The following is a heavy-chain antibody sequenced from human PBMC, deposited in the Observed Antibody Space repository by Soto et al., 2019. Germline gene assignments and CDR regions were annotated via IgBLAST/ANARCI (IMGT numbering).Heavy chain of an antibody. CDR1: GFTFSNAW. D-gene: IGHD2-2*01. CDR3: PKITQLLNYYYYGMDV. J-gene: IGHJ6*02. V-gene: IGHV3-15*01. Sequence: GGSLRLSCAASGFTFSNAWMSWVRQAPGKGLEWVGRIKSKTDGGTTDYAAPVKGRFTISRDDSKNTLYLQMNSLKTEDTAVYYCPKITQLLNYYYYGMDVWGQGTTVTVSS. CDR2: IKSKTDGGTT.